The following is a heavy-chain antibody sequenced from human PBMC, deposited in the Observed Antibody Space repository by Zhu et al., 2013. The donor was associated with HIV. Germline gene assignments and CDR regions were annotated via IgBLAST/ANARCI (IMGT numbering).Heavy chain of an antibody. J-gene: IGHJ3*02. CDR3: QTAKDAFDI. V-gene: IGHV1-69*01. D-gene: IGHD6-25*01. Sequence: QVHLVQSGAEVKKPGSSVKVSCKASGGTFSTYSFSWVRQGPGQGLEWMGGIIPIFGAANYAQKFQGRVTITADESTSTAYMELRSLRSDDTAVYYCQTAKDAFDIWGQGTMVTVSS. CDR2: IIPIFGAA. CDR1: GGTFSTYS.